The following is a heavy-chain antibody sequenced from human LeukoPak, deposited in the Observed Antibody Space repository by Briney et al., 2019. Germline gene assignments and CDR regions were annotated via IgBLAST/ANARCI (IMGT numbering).Heavy chain of an antibody. V-gene: IGHV1-18*01. Sequence: GASVKVSCKASGYTFSNYGISWVRQAPGQGLEWMGWISAYNGNTNYAQKLQGRVTMTTDTSTRTAYMELRSLRSDDTDVYYCVRDYKGYSGYDGFDYWGQGTLVTVSS. CDR2: ISAYNGNT. CDR1: GYTFSNYG. J-gene: IGHJ4*02. CDR3: VRDYKGYSGYDGFDY. D-gene: IGHD5-12*01.